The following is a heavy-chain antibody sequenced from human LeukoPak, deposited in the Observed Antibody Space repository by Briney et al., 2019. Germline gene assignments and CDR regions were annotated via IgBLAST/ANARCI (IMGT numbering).Heavy chain of an antibody. D-gene: IGHD6-19*01. Sequence: GSSVKVSCKASGGTFSSYAISWVRQAPGQGLEWMGRIIPILGIANYAQKFQGRVTITADKSTSTAYMELSSLRSEDTAVYYCARGQWLVPIDYWGQGTLVTVSP. J-gene: IGHJ4*02. CDR3: ARGQWLVPIDY. V-gene: IGHV1-69*04. CDR2: IIPILGIA. CDR1: GGTFSSYA.